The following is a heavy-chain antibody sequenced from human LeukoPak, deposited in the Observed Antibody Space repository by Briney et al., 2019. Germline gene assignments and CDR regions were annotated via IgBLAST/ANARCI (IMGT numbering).Heavy chain of an antibody. D-gene: IGHD3-10*01. J-gene: IGHJ6*03. V-gene: IGHV4-39*01. CDR1: GGSISSSSYY. CDR3: ARQILWFGEFEDYYYMDV. CDR2: IYYSGST. Sequence: SETLSLTYTVSGGSISSSSYYWGWIRQPPGKGLEWIGSIYYSGSTYYNPSLKSRVTISVDTSKNQFSLKLSSVTAADTAVYYCARQILWFGEFEDYYYMDVWGKGTTVTVSS.